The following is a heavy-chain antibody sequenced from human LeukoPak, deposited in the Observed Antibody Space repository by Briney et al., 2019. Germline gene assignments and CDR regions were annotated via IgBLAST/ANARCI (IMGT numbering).Heavy chain of an antibody. V-gene: IGHV3-53*01. J-gene: IGHJ3*01. CDR2: IYSGGST. Sequence: GGSLRLSCSASGFTVSSNYMSWGRQAPGKGLEWGSVIYSGGSTYYADSVKGRFTISRDNPKNTVYLQMNSLRAEDTAVYFCARAVPIGTGWDAFDVWSQGTLVTVSS. CDR3: ARAVPIGTGWDAFDV. D-gene: IGHD6-19*01. CDR1: GFTVSSNY.